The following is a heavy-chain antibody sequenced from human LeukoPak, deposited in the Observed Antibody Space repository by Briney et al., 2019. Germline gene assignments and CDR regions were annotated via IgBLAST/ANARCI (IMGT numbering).Heavy chain of an antibody. D-gene: IGHD5-24*01. CDR3: ARGVEMATITNWFDP. CDR2: INHSGST. V-gene: IGHV4-34*01. CDR1: GGSFSGYY. Sequence: SETLSLTCAVYGGSFSGYYWSWIRQPPGKGLEWIGEINHSGSTNYNPSLKSRVTISVDTSKDQFSLKLSSVTAADTAVYYCARGVEMATITNWFDPWGQGTLVTVSS. J-gene: IGHJ5*02.